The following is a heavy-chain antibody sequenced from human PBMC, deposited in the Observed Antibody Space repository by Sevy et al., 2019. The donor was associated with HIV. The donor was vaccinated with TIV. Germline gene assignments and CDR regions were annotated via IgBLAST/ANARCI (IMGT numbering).Heavy chain of an antibody. J-gene: IGHJ4*02. CDR2: IWNEGSNK. V-gene: IGHV3-33*01. CDR3: ARGCDFNDRSAKRDFDY. D-gene: IGHD3-22*01. Sequence: GGSLRLSCAASGFTFSNYGMHWVRQAPGKGLEWVAVIWNEGSNKYYADSVKGRSTTARDNSKNTLYLQMTSLRVEDTAVYFCARGCDFNDRSAKRDFDYWGQGTLVTVSS. CDR1: GFTFSNYG.